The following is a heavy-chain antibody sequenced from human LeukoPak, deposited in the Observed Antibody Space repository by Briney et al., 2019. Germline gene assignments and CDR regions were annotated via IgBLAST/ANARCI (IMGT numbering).Heavy chain of an antibody. D-gene: IGHD2-2*02. CDR3: ASQYCSSTSCYSRGSDAFDI. CDR2: IYHTGST. Sequence: PSETLSLTCTVSGHSIIDSYYWGWIRQPPGKGLEWIGSIYHTGSTYYNPSLKSRLTISIDTSKNQFSLKLKSVTAADTAVYYCASQYCSSTSCYSRGSDAFDIWGQGTMVTVSS. J-gene: IGHJ3*02. CDR1: GHSIIDSYY. V-gene: IGHV4-38-2*02.